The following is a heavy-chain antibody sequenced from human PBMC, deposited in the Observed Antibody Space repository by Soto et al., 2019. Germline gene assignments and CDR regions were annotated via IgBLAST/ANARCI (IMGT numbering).Heavy chain of an antibody. J-gene: IGHJ4*02. D-gene: IGHD6-19*01. Sequence: PWGSLRLSCAVSGFTFNSYAMSWVRQAPGKGLEWVSAISGSGDITYYADSVKGRFTISRDNSKNTLYLQMNSLRAEDTALYYCAKGSTLLIAVAGKYYFDYWGQGTLVTSPQ. CDR3: AKGSTLLIAVAGKYYFDY. CDR2: ISGSGDIT. V-gene: IGHV3-23*01. CDR1: GFTFNSYA.